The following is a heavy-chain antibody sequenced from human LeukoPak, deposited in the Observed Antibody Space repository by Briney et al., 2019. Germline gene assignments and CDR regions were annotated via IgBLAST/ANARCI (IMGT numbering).Heavy chain of an antibody. CDR1: GGTFSSYA. Sequence: ASVKVSCKASGGTFSSYAISWVRQAPGQGLEWMGGIIPIFGTANYAQKFQGRVTITADKSTSTAYMGLSSLRSEDTAVYYCARSTDYGSATLFDPWGQGTLVTVSS. V-gene: IGHV1-69*06. CDR2: IIPIFGTA. J-gene: IGHJ5*02. CDR3: ARSTDYGSATLFDP. D-gene: IGHD3-10*01.